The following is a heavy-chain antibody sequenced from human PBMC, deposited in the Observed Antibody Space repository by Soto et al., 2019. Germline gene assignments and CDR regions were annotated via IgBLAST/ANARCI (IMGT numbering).Heavy chain of an antibody. CDR1: GFTFSSYG. CDR2: ISYDGSNK. D-gene: IGHD6-13*01. Sequence: QVQLVESGGGVVQPGRSLRLSCAASGFTFSSYGMHWVRQAPGKGLEWVAVISYDGSNKYYADSVKGRFTISRDNSKNTLYLQMNSLRAEDTAVYYCAKDVFPTLHGIAAAHYYYYYGMDVWGQGTTVTVSS. CDR3: AKDVFPTLHGIAAAHYYYYYGMDV. V-gene: IGHV3-30*18. J-gene: IGHJ6*02.